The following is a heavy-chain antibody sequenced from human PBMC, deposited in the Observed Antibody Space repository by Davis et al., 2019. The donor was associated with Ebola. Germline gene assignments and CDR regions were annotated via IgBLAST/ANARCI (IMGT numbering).Heavy chain of an antibody. D-gene: IGHD5-12*01. J-gene: IGHJ3*02. V-gene: IGHV3-53*04. CDR1: GFTVSSNY. CDR2: IYSGGST. CDR3: ARVVATVQAFDI. Sequence: GGSLRLSCAASGFTVSSNYMSWVRQAPGKGLEWVSVIYSGGSTYYADSVKGRFTISRNNSKNTLYLQMNSLRAEDTAVYYGARVVATVQAFDIWGQGTMVTVSS.